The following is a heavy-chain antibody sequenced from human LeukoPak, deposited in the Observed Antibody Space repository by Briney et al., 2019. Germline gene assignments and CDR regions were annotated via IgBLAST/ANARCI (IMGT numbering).Heavy chain of an antibody. CDR3: AHRGNGYYNY. V-gene: IGHV2-5*01. D-gene: IGHD3-22*01. CDR1: GFSLTTSGVG. Sequence: SGPTDALLPQTLTLTCTFSGFSLTTSGVGVAWIRQPPGKALEWLALIYWNDDKGYSPSLKSRLTITKDTSKNQVVLTMTNMDPVDTATYYCAHRGNGYYNYWGQGTLVTVSS. CDR2: IYWNDDK. J-gene: IGHJ4*02.